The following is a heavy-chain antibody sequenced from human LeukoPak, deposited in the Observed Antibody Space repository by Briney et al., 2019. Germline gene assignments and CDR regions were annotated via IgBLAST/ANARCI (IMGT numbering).Heavy chain of an antibody. Sequence: SETLSLTCTVSGASISSYYWSWIRQPPRQGLEWIGYVHHSGTTNYNPSLESRVTISLDTSKNQFSLNLSPVTAADTAVYYCASYIAAARMDVWGQGTTVTVSS. CDR3: ASYIAAARMDV. CDR2: VHHSGTT. D-gene: IGHD6-13*01. CDR1: GASISSYY. V-gene: IGHV4-59*01. J-gene: IGHJ6*02.